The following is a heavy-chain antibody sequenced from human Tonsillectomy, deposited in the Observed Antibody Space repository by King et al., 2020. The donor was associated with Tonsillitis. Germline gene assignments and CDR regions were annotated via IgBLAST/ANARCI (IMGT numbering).Heavy chain of an antibody. CDR3: ARDRDDYIFDY. CDR1: GFTFSSYD. CDR2: ISYDVSNK. J-gene: IGHJ4*02. Sequence: VQLVESGGGVVQPGRSLRLSCAASGFTFSSYDIHWVRQAPGKGLEWVAVISYDVSNKYYADSVQGRFTISRDNSKNRLYLQMNSLRAEDTAVYYCARDRDDYIFDYWGQGTLVTVSS. V-gene: IGHV3-33*05. D-gene: IGHD4/OR15-4a*01.